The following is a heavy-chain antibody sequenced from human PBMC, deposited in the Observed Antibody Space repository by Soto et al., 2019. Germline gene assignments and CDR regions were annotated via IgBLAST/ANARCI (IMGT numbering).Heavy chain of an antibody. Sequence: PSETLSLTCAVYGGSFSGYYWSWIRQPPGKGLEWIGEINHSGSTNYNPSLKSRVTISVDTSKNQFSLKLSSVTAADTAVYYCARGVVVGIKIFGVVRNYYYYGMDVWGQGTTVTVSS. D-gene: IGHD3-3*01. CDR3: ARGVVVGIKIFGVVRNYYYYGMDV. V-gene: IGHV4-34*01. CDR2: INHSGST. CDR1: GGSFSGYY. J-gene: IGHJ6*02.